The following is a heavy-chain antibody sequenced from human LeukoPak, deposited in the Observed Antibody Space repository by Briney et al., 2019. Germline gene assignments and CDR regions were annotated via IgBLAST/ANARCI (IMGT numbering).Heavy chain of an antibody. CDR3: ARDNDFWSGYYSDY. CDR2: IYTSGST. Sequence: SETLSLTCTVSGGSISSYYWSWIRQPAGKGLEWIGRIYTSGSTNYNPSLKSRVTMSVDTSKNQFSLKLSSVTAADTAVYYCARDNDFWSGYYSDYWGQGTLVTVSS. CDR1: GGSISSYY. J-gene: IGHJ4*02. D-gene: IGHD3-3*01. V-gene: IGHV4-4*07.